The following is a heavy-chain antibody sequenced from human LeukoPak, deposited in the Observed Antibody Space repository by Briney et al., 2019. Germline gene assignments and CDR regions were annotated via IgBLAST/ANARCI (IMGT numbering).Heavy chain of an antibody. V-gene: IGHV3-23*01. J-gene: IGHJ1*01. CDR3: AKDLKSRDDYGGKGGSEVVAYFQH. Sequence: GGSLRLSCAASGFIFSSYAMSWVRQAPGKGLEWVSAISGSGGSTYYADSVKGRFTISRDNSKNTLYLQMNGLRAEDTAVYYCAKDLKSRDDYGGKGGSEVVAYFQHWGQGTLVTVSS. D-gene: IGHD4-23*01. CDR1: GFIFSSYA. CDR2: ISGSGGST.